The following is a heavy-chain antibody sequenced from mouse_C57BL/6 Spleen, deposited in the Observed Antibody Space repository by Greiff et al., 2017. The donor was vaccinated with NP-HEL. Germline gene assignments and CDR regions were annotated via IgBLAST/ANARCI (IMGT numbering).Heavy chain of an antibody. Sequence: VQLQQPGAELVKPGASVKLSCKASGYTFTSYWMHWVKQRPGQGLEWIGMLHPNRGSTNYNEKFKSKATRSVDKSFSTDYMQLRSLTSEDSAVYYCARGDWAYWGQGTLVTVSA. V-gene: IGHV1-64*01. CDR1: GYTFTSYW. J-gene: IGHJ3*01. CDR3: ARGDWAY. D-gene: IGHD3-3*01. CDR2: LHPNRGST.